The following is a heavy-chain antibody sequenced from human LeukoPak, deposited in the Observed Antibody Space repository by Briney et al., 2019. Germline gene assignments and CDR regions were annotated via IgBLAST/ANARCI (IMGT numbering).Heavy chain of an antibody. CDR3: ARGPYLIYSSPIRWFDP. V-gene: IGHV4-39*07. CDR1: GGSISSSSYY. J-gene: IGHJ5*02. CDR2: IYYSGST. D-gene: IGHD6-13*01. Sequence: KSSETLSLTCTVSGGSISSSSYYWGWIRQPPGKGPEWIGSIYYSGSTYCNPSLKSRVTISVDTSKNQFSLKLSSVTAADTAVYYCARGPYLIYSSPIRWFDPWGQGTLVTVSS.